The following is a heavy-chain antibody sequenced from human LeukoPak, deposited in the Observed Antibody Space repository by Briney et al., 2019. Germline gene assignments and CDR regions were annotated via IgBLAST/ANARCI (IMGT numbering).Heavy chain of an antibody. CDR3: ARGAYSSGWSAGD. J-gene: IGHJ4*02. CDR1: GGYISSGSYY. V-gene: IGHV4-61*02. CDR2: IYTSGST. D-gene: IGHD6-19*01. Sequence: SQTLSLTCTVSGGYISSGSYYWSWIRQPAGKGLEWIGRIYTSGSTNYNPSLKSRVTISVDTSKNQFSLKLSSVTAADTAVYYCARGAYSSGWSAGDWGQGTLVTVSS.